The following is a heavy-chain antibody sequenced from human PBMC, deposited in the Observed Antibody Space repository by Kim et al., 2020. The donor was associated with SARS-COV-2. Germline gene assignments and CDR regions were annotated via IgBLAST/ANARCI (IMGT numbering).Heavy chain of an antibody. CDR2: TDHDGTRI. CDR1: GFTLRSHW. Sequence: GGSLRLSCEASGFTLRSHWIHWVRQAPGQGLTRISHTDHDGTRIEYADSVKGRFTISRDNAANTAHLQMTNLRVGDSAIYYCVRDVGRPCSDNSGAWCKWFDPWGQGVPVIVSP. J-gene: IGHJ5*02. D-gene: IGHD6-19*01. CDR3: VRDVGRPCSDNSGAWCKWFDP. V-gene: IGHV3-74*01.